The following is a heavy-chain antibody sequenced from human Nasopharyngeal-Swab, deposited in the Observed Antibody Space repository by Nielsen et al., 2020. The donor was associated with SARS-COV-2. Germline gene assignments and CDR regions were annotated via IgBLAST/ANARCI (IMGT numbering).Heavy chain of an antibody. D-gene: IGHD3-22*01. CDR3: ARYNYDSSGYYDDR. J-gene: IGHJ4*02. Sequence: WIRQPPGKGLEWIGSIYYSGSTYYNPSLKSRVTISVDTSKNQFSLKLSSVTAADTAVYYCARYNYDSSGYYDDRWGQGTLVTVSS. V-gene: IGHV4-39*07. CDR2: IYYSGST.